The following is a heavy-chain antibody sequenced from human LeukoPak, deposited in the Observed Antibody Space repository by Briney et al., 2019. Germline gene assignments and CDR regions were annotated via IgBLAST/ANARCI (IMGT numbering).Heavy chain of an antibody. CDR3: ATDLWFGELLSVY. Sequence: SETLSLTCAVYGGSFRGYFWSWIRQPLGKGLEWVGEINHSGGTTYNPSLKSRVTISVDTSKNQFSLKLSSVTAADTAVYYCATDLWFGELLSVYWGQGTLVTVSS. CDR1: GGSFRGYF. V-gene: IGHV4-34*01. CDR2: INHSGGT. D-gene: IGHD3-10*01. J-gene: IGHJ4*02.